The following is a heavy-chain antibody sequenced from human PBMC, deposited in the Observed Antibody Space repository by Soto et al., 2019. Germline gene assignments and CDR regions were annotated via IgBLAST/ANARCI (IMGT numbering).Heavy chain of an antibody. D-gene: IGHD2-2*01. Sequence: QVHLVQSGPETRTPGASVKVSCKASGYTFIGYYIHWIRQAPGQGLEWMGYINPQTGAPTYAQKFQGSVHQFPNKTPKISLMELKTLTSNDSAVYYCAKARGISSARLITWFDPWGQGTLVSVSS. CDR1: GYTFIGYY. CDR2: INPQTGAP. V-gene: IGHV1-2*04. J-gene: IGHJ5*02. CDR3: AKARGISSARLITWFDP.